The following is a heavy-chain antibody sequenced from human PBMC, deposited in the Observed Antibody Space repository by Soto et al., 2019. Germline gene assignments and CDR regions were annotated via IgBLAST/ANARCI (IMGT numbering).Heavy chain of an antibody. J-gene: IGHJ4*02. CDR1: GFTFSNYS. CDR3: ASDRATALFDY. D-gene: IGHD1-26*01. CDR2: ISSSSSYI. Sequence: GGSLRLSCAASGFTFSNYSMNWVRQAPGKGLEWVSSISSSSSYIYYADSVKGRFTISRDNAKNSLYLQMNSLSAEDTAVYYCASDRATALFDYWGQGTLVTVYS. V-gene: IGHV3-21*01.